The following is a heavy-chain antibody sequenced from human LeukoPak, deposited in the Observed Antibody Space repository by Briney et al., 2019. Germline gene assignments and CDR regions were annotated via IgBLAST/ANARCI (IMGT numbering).Heavy chain of an antibody. V-gene: IGHV4-59*12. Sequence: PSETLSLTCTVSGGSLSSYYWSWIRQPPGKGLEWIGYIYYSGSTNYNPSLKSRVTMSVDTSKNQFSLKLSSVTAADTAVYYCARDFSFSYYDILTGYYRWFDPWGQGTLVTVSS. J-gene: IGHJ5*02. CDR1: GGSLSSYY. D-gene: IGHD3-9*01. CDR3: ARDFSFSYYDILTGYYRWFDP. CDR2: IYYSGST.